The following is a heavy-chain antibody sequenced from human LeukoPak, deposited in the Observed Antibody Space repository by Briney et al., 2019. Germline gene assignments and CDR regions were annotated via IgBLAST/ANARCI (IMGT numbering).Heavy chain of an antibody. V-gene: IGHV3-48*01. J-gene: IGHJ5*02. CDR3: AREAGDSSGWYNWFDP. CDR1: GFSFSTYS. CDR2: ISQSSSII. Sequence: GGSLRLSCEASGFSFSTYSMNWVRQAPGKGLEWISYISQSSSIILYADSVRGRFTISRDNAKTSLYLQMNSLRAEDTAVYYCAREAGDSSGWYNWFDPWGQGTLVTVSS. D-gene: IGHD6-19*01.